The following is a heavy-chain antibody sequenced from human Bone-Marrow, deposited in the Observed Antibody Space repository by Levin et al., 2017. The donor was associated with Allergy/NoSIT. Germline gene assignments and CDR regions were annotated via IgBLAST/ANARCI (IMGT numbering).Heavy chain of an antibody. V-gene: IGHV1-2*06. CDR2: INPNSGGT. CDR3: ARGTRVGATTESPVDY. Sequence: ASVKVSCKASGYTFTGYYMHWVRQAPGQGLEWMGRINPNSGGTNYAQKFQGRVTMTRDTSISTAYMELSRLRSDDTAVYYCARGTRVGATTESPVDYWGQGTLVTVSS. CDR1: GYTFTGYY. D-gene: IGHD1-26*01. J-gene: IGHJ4*02.